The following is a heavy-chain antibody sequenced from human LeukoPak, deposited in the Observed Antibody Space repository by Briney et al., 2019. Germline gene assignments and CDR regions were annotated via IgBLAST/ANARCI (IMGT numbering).Heavy chain of an antibody. CDR3: AKDEAVAANPFRY. D-gene: IGHD6-19*01. V-gene: IGHV3-23*01. CDR1: GFTFSSYA. J-gene: IGHJ4*02. Sequence: LPGGSLRLSCAASGFTFSSYAMSWVRQAPGKGLEWVSAISGSGGSTYYADSAKGRFTISRDNSKNTLYLQMNSLRAEDAAVYYCAKDEAVAANPFRYWGQGTLVTVSS. CDR2: ISGSGGST.